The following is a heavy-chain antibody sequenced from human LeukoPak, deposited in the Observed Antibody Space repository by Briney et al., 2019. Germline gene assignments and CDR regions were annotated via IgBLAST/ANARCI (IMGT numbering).Heavy chain of an antibody. D-gene: IGHD6-19*01. CDR1: GYTFTSYY. V-gene: IGHV1-46*01. CDR3: ARGFGDSSGWYGGYYFDY. CDR2: INPSGGST. J-gene: IGHJ4*02. Sequence: ASVKVSCKASGYTFTSYYMHWVRQAPGQGLEGMGIINPSGGSTSYAQKFQGRVTMTRDMSTSTVYMELSSLRSEDTAVYYCARGFGDSSGWYGGYYFDYWGQGTLVTVSS.